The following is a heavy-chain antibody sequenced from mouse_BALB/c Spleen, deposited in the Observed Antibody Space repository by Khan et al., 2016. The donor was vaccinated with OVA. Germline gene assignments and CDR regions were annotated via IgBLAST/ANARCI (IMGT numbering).Heavy chain of an antibody. D-gene: IGHD2-14*01. CDR1: GYTFTSYT. V-gene: IGHV1-4*01. Sequence: QVQLKESGAELARPGASVKMSCKASGYTFTSYTIHWIKQRPGQGLEWIGFINPSSAYTNYNQKFKDKATLTADKSSTTAYMQLSSLTSDDSAVYYSARDGAYYRNDGWFAYWGQGTLVTVSA. CDR2: INPSSAYT. J-gene: IGHJ3*01. CDR3: ARDGAYYRNDGWFAY.